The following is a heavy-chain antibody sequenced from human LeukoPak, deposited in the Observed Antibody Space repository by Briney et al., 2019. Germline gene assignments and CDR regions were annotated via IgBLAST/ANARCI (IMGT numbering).Heavy chain of an antibody. D-gene: IGHD3-3*01. CDR2: ISSSGNTK. CDR3: AKALRFLEWLFGY. V-gene: IGHV3-11*01. J-gene: IGHJ4*02. CDR1: GFTFSDFY. Sequence: GGSLRLSCAASGFTFSDFYMSWIRQAPGKGLEWVSYISSSGNTKYYADSVKGRFTISRDNSKNTLYLQMNSLRAEDTAVYYCAKALRFLEWLFGYWGQGTLVTVSS.